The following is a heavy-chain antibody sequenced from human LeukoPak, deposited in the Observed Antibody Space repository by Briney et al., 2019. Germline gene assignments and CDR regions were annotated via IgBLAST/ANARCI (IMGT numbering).Heavy chain of an antibody. CDR2: ISSSGSTI. D-gene: IGHD3-22*01. V-gene: IGHV3-11*01. CDR1: GFTFSDYY. J-gene: IGHJ4*02. Sequence: GGSLRLSCAASGFTFSDYYMSWIRQAPGKGLEWVSYISSSGSTIYYADSVKGRFTISRDNAKNSLYLQMNSLRAEDTAVYYCARQYYYDSSGYPASFGYWGQGTLVTVSS. CDR3: ARQYYYDSSGYPASFGY.